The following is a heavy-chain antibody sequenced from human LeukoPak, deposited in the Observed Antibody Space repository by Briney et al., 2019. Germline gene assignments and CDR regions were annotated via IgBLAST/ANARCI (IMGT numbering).Heavy chain of an antibody. Sequence: GESLKISCKGSGYSFTNYWIGWVRQMPGKGLEWMGIICPGDSDTRYSPSFQGQVTISADKSISTAYLQWSSLKASDTAMYYCARQDGTETRWDYSNYGTAGYWGQGTLVTVSS. J-gene: IGHJ4*02. CDR3: ARQDGTETRWDYSNYGTAGY. V-gene: IGHV5-51*01. CDR2: ICPGDSDT. CDR1: GYSFTNYW. D-gene: IGHD4-11*01.